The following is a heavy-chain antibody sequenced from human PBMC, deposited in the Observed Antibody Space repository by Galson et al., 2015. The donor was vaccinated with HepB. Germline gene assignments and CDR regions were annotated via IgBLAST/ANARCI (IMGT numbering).Heavy chain of an antibody. CDR3: ARDSSDWFGAEYFQH. Sequence: SVKVSCKASGYTFTTYGITWVRQAPGQGLEWMGWISAYNGNTNYVQKLQGRVTMTTDTSTGTAYMELRSLRSDDTAVYYCARDSSDWFGAEYFQHWGQGTLVTVSS. V-gene: IGHV1-18*04. CDR1: GYTFTTYG. J-gene: IGHJ1*01. CDR2: ISAYNGNT. D-gene: IGHD6-13*01.